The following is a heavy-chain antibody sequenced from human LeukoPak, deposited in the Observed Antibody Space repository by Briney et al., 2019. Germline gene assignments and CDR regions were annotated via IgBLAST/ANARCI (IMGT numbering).Heavy chain of an antibody. J-gene: IGHJ4*02. CDR2: INHSGST. CDR1: GGSFSGYY. Sequence: SETLSLTCAVYGGSFSGYYWSWIRLPPGKGLEWIGEINHSGSTNYNPSLKSRVTISVDTSKNQFSLKLSSVTAADTAVYYCARGGIQLWLTRSYYFDYWGQGTLVTVSS. CDR3: ARGGIQLWLTRSYYFDY. D-gene: IGHD5-18*01. V-gene: IGHV4-34*01.